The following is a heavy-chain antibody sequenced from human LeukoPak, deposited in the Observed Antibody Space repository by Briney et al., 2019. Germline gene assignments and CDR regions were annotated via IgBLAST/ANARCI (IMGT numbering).Heavy chain of an antibody. CDR1: GYTFTGYY. CDR2: VNPNSGGT. J-gene: IGHJ4*02. CDR3: ARSTAMVTIDY. V-gene: IGHV1-2*02. Sequence: GASVKVSCKASGYTFTGYYMHWVRQAPGQGLEWMGWVNPNSGGTNYAQKFQGRVTMTRDTSISTAYMDLSMLRSDDTAVYCCARSTAMVTIDYWGQGTLVTVSS. D-gene: IGHD5-18*01.